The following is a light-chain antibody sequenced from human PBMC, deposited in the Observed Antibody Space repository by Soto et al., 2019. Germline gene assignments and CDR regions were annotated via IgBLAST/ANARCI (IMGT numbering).Light chain of an antibody. J-gene: IGKJ1*01. V-gene: IGKV3-15*01. CDR1: QSVSSN. CDR2: GAS. Sequence: EIVMTQSPATLSVSPGERATLSCRASQSVSSNLAWYQQKPGQAPRLLIYGASTRATGIPARFSGSGSGTEFTLTISRLQSEDFAVYYCQQYNNWPPVTFGQGTKVEIK. CDR3: QQYNNWPPVT.